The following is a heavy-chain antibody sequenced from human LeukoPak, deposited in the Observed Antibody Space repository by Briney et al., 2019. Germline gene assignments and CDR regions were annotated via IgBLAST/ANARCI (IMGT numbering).Heavy chain of an antibody. CDR2: ISESSIYI. CDR1: GFTFSSYT. CDR3: ARSYCESSGYAHSDLDY. Sequence: GGSLRLSCAGSGFTFSSYTMNWVRHTPGKGLEWVSSISESSIYINYADSVKGRFTISRDNAKYSLYLQMNSLRVEDTAVYYCARSYCESSGYAHSDLDYWGQGTLVTVSS. J-gene: IGHJ4*02. V-gene: IGHV3-21*01. D-gene: IGHD3-22*01.